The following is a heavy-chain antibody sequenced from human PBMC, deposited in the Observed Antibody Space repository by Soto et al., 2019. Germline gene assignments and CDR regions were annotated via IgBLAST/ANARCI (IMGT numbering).Heavy chain of an antibody. CDR3: ARSDYGDYAWFDP. V-gene: IGHV4-4*02. D-gene: IGHD4-17*01. Sequence: SETLSLTCAVSGGSISSSNWWSWVRQPPGKGLEWIGEIYHSGSTNYNPSLKSRVTISVDKSKNQFSLKLSSVTAADTAVYYCARSDYGDYAWFDPWGQGTLVTVSS. J-gene: IGHJ5*02. CDR1: GGSISSSNW. CDR2: IYHSGST.